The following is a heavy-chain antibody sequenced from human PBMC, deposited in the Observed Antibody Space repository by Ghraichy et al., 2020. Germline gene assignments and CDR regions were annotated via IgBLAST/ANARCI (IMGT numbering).Heavy chain of an antibody. D-gene: IGHD3-3*01. J-gene: IGHJ6*02. CDR1: GFKFEDYV. V-gene: IGHV3-9*01. CDR3: AKDLTFFAGAMDV. CDR2: ISWNSGST. Sequence: GGSLRLSCAASGFKFEDYVMHWVRQAPGKGLEWVSGISWNSGSTGYADSVKGRFTISRDNAKNSLFLQMNSLRSEDTALYYCAKDLTFFAGAMDVWGQGTTVTVSS.